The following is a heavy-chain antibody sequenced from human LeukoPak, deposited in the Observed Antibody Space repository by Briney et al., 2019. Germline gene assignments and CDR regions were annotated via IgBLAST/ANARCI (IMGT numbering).Heavy chain of an antibody. J-gene: IGHJ2*01. CDR3: ARDSRGTDPWYFDV. CDR2: INPSGST. Sequence: SETLSPTCTVSGFVSGESISTYSWSWFRQPAGKGLEWLGRINPSGSTNYNPSLKSRVTISEDKSRNQVSLKLNSVTAADTAVYYCARDSRGTDPWYFDVWGRGTLVTVSS. V-gene: IGHV4-4*07. D-gene: IGHD3-22*01. CDR1: GESISTYS.